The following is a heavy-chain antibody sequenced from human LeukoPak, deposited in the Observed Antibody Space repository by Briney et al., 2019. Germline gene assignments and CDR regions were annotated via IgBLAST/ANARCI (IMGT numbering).Heavy chain of an antibody. D-gene: IGHD3-22*01. CDR3: ARGTLDSSGYYFDYYYGMDV. Sequence: ASVKVSCKASGGTFSSYGISWVRQAPGQGLEWMGWISAYNGNTNYAQKLQGRVTMTTDTSTSTAYMELRSLRSDDTAVYYCARGTLDSSGYYFDYYYGMDVWGQGTTVTVSS. CDR2: ISAYNGNT. V-gene: IGHV1-18*01. CDR1: GGTFSSYG. J-gene: IGHJ6*02.